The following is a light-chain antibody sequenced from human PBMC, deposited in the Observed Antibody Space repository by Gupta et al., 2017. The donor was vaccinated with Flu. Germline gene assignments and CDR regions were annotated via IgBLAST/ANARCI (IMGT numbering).Light chain of an antibody. J-gene: IGLJ2*01. V-gene: IGLV1-40*01. CDR2: GNS. CDR1: SSNIGAGYD. CDR3: QSYDSSRSGYVV. Sequence: QSVLTQPPSVSGAPGQRVTISCTGSSSNIGAGYDVHWYQQLPGTAPKLLIYGNSNRPSGGPDRFSGSKSGTSAALAITGLQAEEEADYYCQSYDSSRSGYVVFGGGTKLTVL.